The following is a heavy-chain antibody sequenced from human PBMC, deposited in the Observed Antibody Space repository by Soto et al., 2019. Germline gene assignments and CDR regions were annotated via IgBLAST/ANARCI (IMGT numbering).Heavy chain of an antibody. CDR3: ARAQGDIGVVPAPYAFDI. CDR1: GYTFTSYA. CDR2: INAGNGNT. J-gene: IGHJ3*02. D-gene: IGHD2-2*01. V-gene: IGHV1-3*01. Sequence: ASVKVSCKASGYTFTSYAMHWVRQAPGQRLEWMGWINAGNGNTKYSQKFQGRGTITRDTSASTAYMELGSLRSEDTAVYYCARAQGDIGVVPAPYAFDIWGKGTRCTVSS.